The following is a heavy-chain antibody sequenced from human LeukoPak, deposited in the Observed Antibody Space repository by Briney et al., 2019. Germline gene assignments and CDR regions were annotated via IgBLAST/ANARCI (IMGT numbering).Heavy chain of an antibody. CDR3: ARDLGSGGSCYSGVTHFDY. D-gene: IGHD2-15*01. CDR1: GYTFTGHY. J-gene: IGHJ4*02. Sequence: ASLKVSCKASGYTFTGHYMHWVRQAPGQGLEWMGWINPNSGGTNYAQKFQGRVTMTRDTSISTAYMELSRLRSDDTAVYYCARDLGSGGSCYSGVTHFDYWGQGTLVTVSS. V-gene: IGHV1-2*02. CDR2: INPNSGGT.